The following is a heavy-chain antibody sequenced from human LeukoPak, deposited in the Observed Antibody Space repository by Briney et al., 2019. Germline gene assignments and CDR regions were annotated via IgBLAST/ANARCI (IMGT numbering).Heavy chain of an antibody. CDR2: INSDGSWT. J-gene: IGHJ4*02. V-gene: IGHV3-74*01. CDR3: ARDRVPYSSGWYGGFDY. Sequence: PGGSLRLSCAASGSYWMHWVRQAPGKGLVWVSHINSDGSWTSYADSVKGRFTISKDNAKNTVYLQMNSLRAEDTAVYYCARDRVPYSSGWYGGFDYWGQGTLVTVSS. CDR1: GSYW. D-gene: IGHD6-19*01.